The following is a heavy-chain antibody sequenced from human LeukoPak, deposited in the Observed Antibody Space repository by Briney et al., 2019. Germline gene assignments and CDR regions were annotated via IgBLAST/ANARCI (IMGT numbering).Heavy chain of an antibody. CDR2: IDYSGAYT. Sequence: GGSLRLSCAASGFIFSNYAMSWVRQAPGKGLEWVSTIDYSGAYTYYADSVKGRFTISRDNSKNTLYLQMNSLRAEDTAVYYCTKDPNGDYVGAFDPWGQGTLVTVSS. D-gene: IGHD4-17*01. CDR1: GFIFSNYA. V-gene: IGHV3-23*01. J-gene: IGHJ5*02. CDR3: TKDPNGDYVGAFDP.